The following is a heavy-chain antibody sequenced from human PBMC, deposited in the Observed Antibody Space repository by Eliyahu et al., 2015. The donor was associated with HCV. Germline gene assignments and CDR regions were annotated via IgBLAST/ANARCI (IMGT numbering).Heavy chain of an antibody. Sequence: EVQLLESGGGLVQPGGSVRLSCAASGFXFSSXAMSWVRQAPGKGLEWVSGIIGSGGRTYYADSVKGRFTISRDSSKNTLYLQMNRLRAEDTAVYYCAKDSCSGGSCYSGSLNYWGQGTLVTVSS. V-gene: IGHV3-23*01. CDR2: IIGSGGRT. CDR3: AKDSCSGGSCYSGSLNY. CDR1: GFXFSSXA. D-gene: IGHD2-15*01. J-gene: IGHJ4*02.